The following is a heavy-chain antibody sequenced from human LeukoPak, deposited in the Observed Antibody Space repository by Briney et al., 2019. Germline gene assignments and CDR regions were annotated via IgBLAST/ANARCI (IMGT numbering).Heavy chain of an antibody. D-gene: IGHD2-15*01. CDR1: GYTFTSYY. CDR3: ARGVPYCSGGSCYKTNWFDP. CDR2: INPSGGST. Sequence: ASVKVSCKASGYTFTSYYMHWVRQAPGQGLEWMGIINPSGGSTSYAQKLQGRVTMTTDTSTSTAYMELRSLRSDDTAVYYCARGVPYCSGGSCYKTNWFDPWGQGTLVTVSS. V-gene: IGHV1-46*01. J-gene: IGHJ5*02.